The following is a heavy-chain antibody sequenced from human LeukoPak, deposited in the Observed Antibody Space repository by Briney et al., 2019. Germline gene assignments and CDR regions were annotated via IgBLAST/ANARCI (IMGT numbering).Heavy chain of an antibody. CDR2: FDPEDGET. V-gene: IGHV1-24*01. D-gene: IGHD3-3*01. Sequence: ASVKVSCKVSGYTLTELSMHWVRQAPGKGLEWMGGFDPEDGETIYAQKFQGRVTMTRNTSINTAYMELSSLRSEDTAVYSCARGKRGYDFWSDDFGMDVWGQGTTVTVSS. CDR3: ARGKRGYDFWSDDFGMDV. CDR1: GYTLTELS. J-gene: IGHJ6*02.